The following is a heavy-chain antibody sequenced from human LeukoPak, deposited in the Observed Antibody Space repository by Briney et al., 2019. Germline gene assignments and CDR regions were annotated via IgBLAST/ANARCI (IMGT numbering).Heavy chain of an antibody. V-gene: IGHV4-59*12. CDR1: GGSISAYY. Sequence: SETLSLTCTVSGGSISAYYWSWIRQLPGKGLEWIGYISYSGNTDYNPSLKSRVTISVDTSMNQFSLKLSSVTAADTAVYYCAYGSGSYYSWFDPWGQGTLVTVSS. CDR2: ISYSGNT. J-gene: IGHJ5*02. D-gene: IGHD3-10*01. CDR3: AYGSGSYYSWFDP.